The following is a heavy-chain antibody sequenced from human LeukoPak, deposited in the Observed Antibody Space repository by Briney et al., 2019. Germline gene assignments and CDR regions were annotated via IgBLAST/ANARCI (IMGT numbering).Heavy chain of an antibody. CDR3: ARVSAPGASGWYFGY. CDR2: ISTSSNRI. CDR1: GFTFSSYG. J-gene: IGHJ4*02. Sequence: GGSLRLSCAASGFTFSSYGMNWVRQAPGKGLEWVSYISTSSNRIDYADSVKGRFTMSRDNAKNLLYLQMNSLRDEDTAMYYCARVSAPGASGWYFGYWGQGTLVTVSS. D-gene: IGHD6-19*01. V-gene: IGHV3-48*02.